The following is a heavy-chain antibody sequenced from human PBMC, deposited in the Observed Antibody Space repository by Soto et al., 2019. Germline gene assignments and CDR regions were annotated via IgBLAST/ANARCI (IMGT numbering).Heavy chain of an antibody. Sequence: ASVKVSGKASGYTFTSYGISWVRQAPGQVLEWMGWISAYNGNTNYAQKLQGRVTMTTDTSTSTAYMELRSLRSDDTAVYYCARVGGGAVAGKGYYYYGMDVWGQGTTVTVSS. J-gene: IGHJ6*02. CDR1: GYTFTSYG. CDR3: ARVGGGAVAGKGYYYYGMDV. CDR2: ISAYNGNT. V-gene: IGHV1-18*01. D-gene: IGHD6-19*01.